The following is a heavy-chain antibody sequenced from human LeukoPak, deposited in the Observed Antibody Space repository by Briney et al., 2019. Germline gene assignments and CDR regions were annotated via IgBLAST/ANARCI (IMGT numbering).Heavy chain of an antibody. J-gene: IGHJ6*03. CDR1: GFMFSSYS. CDR3: ARDWSVEYCSGGSCYSDYYYYYMDV. CDR2: ISSSSSTI. Sequence: GGSLRLSCAASGFMFSSYSMNWVRQAPGKGLEWVSYISSSSSTIYYADSVKGRFTISRDNAKNSLYLQMNSLRAEDTAVYYCARDWSVEYCSGGSCYSDYYYYYMDVWGKGTTVTVSS. V-gene: IGHV3-48*01. D-gene: IGHD2-15*01.